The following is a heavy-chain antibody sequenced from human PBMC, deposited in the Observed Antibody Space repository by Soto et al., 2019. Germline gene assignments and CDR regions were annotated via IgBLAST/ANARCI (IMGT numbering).Heavy chain of an antibody. V-gene: IGHV3-23*01. D-gene: IGHD1-26*01. J-gene: IGHJ5*01. CDR3: TTHEEGAPWAGGFDS. CDR1: GFRFRTRA. CDR2: IRPGGDST. Sequence: GGSLRLSCAASGFRFRTRAMSWVRQTPGKGLEWVASIRPGGDSTYYADSVKGRFAVSRDNSNVTLYLQMDSLRVEDTAIYYCTTHEEGAPWAGGFDSWGQGTLVTVSS.